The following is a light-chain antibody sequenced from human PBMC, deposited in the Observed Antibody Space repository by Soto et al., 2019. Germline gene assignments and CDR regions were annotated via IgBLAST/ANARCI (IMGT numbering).Light chain of an antibody. J-gene: IGLJ1*01. V-gene: IGLV2-14*01. Sequence: VLTQPASVSGSPGQSITISCTGISSYVGGYNYVSWYQQHPDKAPKLMIYDVSNRPSGVSNRFSGSKSGNTASLTISGLQAEDEADYYCSSYTSSSTYVFGTGTKVTVL. CDR1: SSYVGGYNY. CDR3: SSYTSSSTYV. CDR2: DVS.